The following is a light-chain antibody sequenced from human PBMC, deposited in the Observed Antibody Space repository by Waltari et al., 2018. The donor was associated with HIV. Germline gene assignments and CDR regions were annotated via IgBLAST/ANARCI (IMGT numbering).Light chain of an antibody. J-gene: IGKJ3*01. Sequence: DIRMTQSPSPLSASPGDRVTITCRTSQIISKSLNWYRQKPGRAPQLLIYSATSLQRGVSSRFSGSGSASETEFTLTINNFQPEDFATYYCQQSFMIPLTFGPGTKVDIK. CDR3: QQSFMIPLT. CDR1: QIISKS. V-gene: IGKV1-39*01. CDR2: SAT.